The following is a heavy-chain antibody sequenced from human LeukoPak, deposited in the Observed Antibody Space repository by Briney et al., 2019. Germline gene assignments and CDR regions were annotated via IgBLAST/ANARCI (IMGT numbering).Heavy chain of an antibody. V-gene: IGHV4-30-2*01. J-gene: IGHJ4*02. CDR2: INHSGST. CDR1: GGSISSGGYS. Sequence: PSQTLSLTCAVSGGSISSGGYSWSWIRQPPGKGLEWIGEINHSGSTNYNPSLKSRVTISVDTSKNQFSLKLSSVTAADTAVYYCARGPVLRYFDWLTAFDYWGQGTLVTVSS. D-gene: IGHD3-9*01. CDR3: ARGPVLRYFDWLTAFDY.